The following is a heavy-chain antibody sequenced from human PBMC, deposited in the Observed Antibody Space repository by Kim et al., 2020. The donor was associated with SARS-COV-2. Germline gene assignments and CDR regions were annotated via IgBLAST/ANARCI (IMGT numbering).Heavy chain of an antibody. CDR1: GFTVSSNY. V-gene: IGHV3-53*01. Sequence: GGSLRLSCAASGFTVSSNYMSWVRQAPGKGLEWVSGIYSGGSTYYADSVKGRFTISRDNSKNTLYFQMNSLRAEDTAVYYCARESSGDYGDYVRGMDVWGQGTTVTVSS. D-gene: IGHD4-17*01. CDR3: ARESSGDYGDYVRGMDV. CDR2: IYSGGST. J-gene: IGHJ6*02.